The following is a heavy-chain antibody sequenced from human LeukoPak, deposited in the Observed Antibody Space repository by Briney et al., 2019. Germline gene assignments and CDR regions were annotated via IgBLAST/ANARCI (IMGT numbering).Heavy chain of an antibody. D-gene: IGHD1-7*01. Sequence: GASVKVSCKASGYTFTSYGISWVRQAPGQGLEWMGWISAYNGNTNYAQKLQGRVTMTTDTSTSTAYMELRSLRSDDTAVYYCARTYWNYGLSRHPPIPPTPDYWGQGTLVTVSS. J-gene: IGHJ4*02. V-gene: IGHV1-18*01. CDR2: ISAYNGNT. CDR3: ARTYWNYGLSRHPPIPPTPDY. CDR1: GYTFTSYG.